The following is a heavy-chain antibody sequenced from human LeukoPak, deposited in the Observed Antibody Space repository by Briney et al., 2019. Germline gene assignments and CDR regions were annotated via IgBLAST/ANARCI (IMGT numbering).Heavy chain of an antibody. D-gene: IGHD3-22*01. Sequence: SLTCAVYGGSFSGYYWSWIRQPPGKGLGGIGGINHSGSTNYNPSLKSRVTISVDTSKNQFSLKLSSVTAADTAVYYCARQRVVITFNYYYYGMDVWGQGTTVTVSS. CDR1: GGSFSGYY. V-gene: IGHV4-34*01. CDR2: INHSGST. CDR3: ARQRVVITFNYYYYGMDV. J-gene: IGHJ6*02.